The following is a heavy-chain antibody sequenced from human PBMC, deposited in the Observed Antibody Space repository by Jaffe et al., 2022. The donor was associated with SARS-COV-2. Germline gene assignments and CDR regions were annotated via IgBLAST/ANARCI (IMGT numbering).Heavy chain of an antibody. V-gene: IGHV3-7*03. D-gene: IGHD3-3*01. CDR2: IKQDGSEK. J-gene: IGHJ6*02. Sequence: EVQLVESGGGLVQPGGSLRLSCAASGFTFSSYWMSWVRQAPGKGLEWVANIKQDGSEKYYVDSVKGRFTISRDNAKNSLYLQMNSLRAEDTAVYYCAREYASDYDFWSGYYNYYYGMDVWGQGTTVTVSS. CDR1: GFTFSSYW. CDR3: AREYASDYDFWSGYYNYYYGMDV.